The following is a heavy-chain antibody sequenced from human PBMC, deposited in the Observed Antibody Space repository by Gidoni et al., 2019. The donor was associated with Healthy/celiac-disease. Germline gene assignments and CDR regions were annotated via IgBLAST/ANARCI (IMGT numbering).Heavy chain of an antibody. Sequence: EVQLVESGGGLVKPGGSLRLSCAASGFPFSNAWMSWVRQAPGKGLEWVGRIKSKTDGGTTDYAAPVKGRFTISRDDSKNTLYLQMNSLKTEDTAVYYCTTDIIVAARLRWFDPWGQGTLVTVSS. CDR3: TTDIIVAARLRWFDP. V-gene: IGHV3-15*01. CDR1: GFPFSNAW. CDR2: IKSKTDGGTT. J-gene: IGHJ5*02. D-gene: IGHD6-6*01.